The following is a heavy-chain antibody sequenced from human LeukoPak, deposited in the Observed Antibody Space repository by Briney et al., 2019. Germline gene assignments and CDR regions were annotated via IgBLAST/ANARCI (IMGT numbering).Heavy chain of an antibody. Sequence: ASETLSLTCAVSDDSFSSHYWTWIRQPPGKGPEWIGYISYIGTTNYNPSLKSRVTISIDTSKNQFSLKLSSVTAADTAVYYCARDLVTVTKGFDIWGQGTMVSVSS. V-gene: IGHV4-59*11. D-gene: IGHD4-17*01. CDR1: DDSFSSHY. J-gene: IGHJ3*02. CDR3: ARDLVTVTKGFDI. CDR2: ISYIGTT.